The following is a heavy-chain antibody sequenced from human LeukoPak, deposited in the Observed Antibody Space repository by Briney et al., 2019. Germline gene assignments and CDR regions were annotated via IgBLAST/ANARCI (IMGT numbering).Heavy chain of an antibody. Sequence: ASVKVSCKASGCTFTGYYMHWVRQAPGQGLEWMGWINPNSGGTNYAQKFQGRVTMTRDTSISTAYMELSRLRSDDTAVYYCARIPYYDSSGYWPYWGQGTLVTVSS. D-gene: IGHD3-22*01. CDR1: GCTFTGYY. V-gene: IGHV1-2*02. CDR3: ARIPYYDSSGYWPY. CDR2: INPNSGGT. J-gene: IGHJ4*02.